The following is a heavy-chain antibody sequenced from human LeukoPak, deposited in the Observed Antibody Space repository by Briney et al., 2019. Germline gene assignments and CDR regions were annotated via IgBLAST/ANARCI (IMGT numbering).Heavy chain of an antibody. Sequence: GGSLRLSCTASGFTFRSYAMSWVRQAPGKGLEWVSSISSSSSYIYYADSVKGRFTISRDNAKNSLYLQMNSLRAEDTAVYYCARRYLVHGMDVWGQGTTVTVSS. V-gene: IGHV3-21*01. CDR1: GFTFRSYA. J-gene: IGHJ6*02. CDR3: ARRYLVHGMDV. CDR2: ISSSSSYI. D-gene: IGHD6-13*01.